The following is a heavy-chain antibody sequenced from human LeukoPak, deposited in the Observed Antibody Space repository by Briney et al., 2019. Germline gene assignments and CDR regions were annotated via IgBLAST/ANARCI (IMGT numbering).Heavy chain of an antibody. CDR2: MNPNSGNT. J-gene: IGHJ3*02. CDR1: GYTFTSYD. CDR3: ARGPYYYDSSGRYDAFDI. Sequence: GASVKVSCKASGYTFTSYDINWVRQATGRGLEWMGWMNPNSGNTGYAQKFQGRVTITRNTSTSTAYMELSSLRSEDTAVYYCARGPYYYDSSGRYDAFDIWGQGTMVTVSS. D-gene: IGHD3-22*01. V-gene: IGHV1-8*03.